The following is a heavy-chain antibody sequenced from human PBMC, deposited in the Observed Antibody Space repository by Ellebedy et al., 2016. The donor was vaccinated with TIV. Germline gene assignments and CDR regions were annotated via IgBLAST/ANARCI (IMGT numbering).Heavy chain of an antibody. CDR1: GFTFSTYW. V-gene: IGHV3-7*03. CDR3: ATDRGYFTFDY. Sequence: GESLKISCATSGFTFSTYWMAWVRQAPGKGLEWVANIKEDGSQTSYVGSVKGRFTISRDNAKNSLYLQMNSLRADDTAVYYCATDRGYFTFDYWGQGSLITVSS. CDR2: IKEDGSQT. J-gene: IGHJ4*02. D-gene: IGHD3-9*01.